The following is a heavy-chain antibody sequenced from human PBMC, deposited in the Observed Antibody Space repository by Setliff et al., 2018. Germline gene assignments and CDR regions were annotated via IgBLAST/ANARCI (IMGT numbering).Heavy chain of an antibody. CDR2: IKGDGSEK. Sequence: LKLSCAASAFTFKNYWMSWVRQAPGKGLEWVANIKGDGSEKFYLDSVKGRFTISRDNAKNSLYLQMNSLRAEDTAVYYCARDRISRYYDSGAHAFDIWGQGTMVTVSS. V-gene: IGHV3-7*03. CDR3: ARDRISRYYDSGAHAFDI. D-gene: IGHD3-22*01. CDR1: AFTFKNYW. J-gene: IGHJ3*02.